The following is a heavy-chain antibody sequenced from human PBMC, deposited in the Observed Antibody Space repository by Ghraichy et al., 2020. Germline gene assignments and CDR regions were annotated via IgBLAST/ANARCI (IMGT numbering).Heavy chain of an antibody. CDR1: GFTFSNAW. CDR2: IKSKTDGGTT. D-gene: IGHD3-3*01. Sequence: GGSLRLSCAASGFTFSNAWMSWVRQAPGKGLEWVGRIKSKTDGGTTNYAAPVKGRFTISRDDSKNTLYLQMNSLKTEDTAVYYCTTDDEFLEWLYDYWGQGTLVTVSS. CDR3: TTDDEFLEWLYDY. V-gene: IGHV3-15*01. J-gene: IGHJ4*02.